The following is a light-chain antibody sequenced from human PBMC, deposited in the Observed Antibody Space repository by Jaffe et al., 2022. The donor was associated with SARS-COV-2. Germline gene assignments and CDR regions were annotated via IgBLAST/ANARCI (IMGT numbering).Light chain of an antibody. CDR1: TNYVGNYNL. J-gene: IGLJ1*01. CDR3: CSYVAGSDYV. V-gene: IGLV2-23*01. CDR2: EGS. Sequence: QSALTQPASVSGSPGQSITISCAGTTNYVGNYNLVSWYQQHPGKAPKLIIYEGSKRPSGVSTRFSGSKSGDTASLTISGLQTEDEADYYCCSYVAGSDYVFGTGTKVAVL.